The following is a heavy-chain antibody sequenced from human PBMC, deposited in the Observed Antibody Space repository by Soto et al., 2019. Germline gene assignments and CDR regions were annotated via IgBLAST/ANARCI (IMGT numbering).Heavy chain of an antibody. Sequence: ASVKVSCKASGYTFASYARHWVRQAPGQRLEWMGWINAGNGNTKYSQKFQGRVTITRDTSASTAYMELSSLRSEDTAVYYCARGGTYYDILTGYSPGAFGYWGQGTLVTVSS. D-gene: IGHD3-9*01. CDR3: ARGGTYYDILTGYSPGAFGY. V-gene: IGHV1-3*01. J-gene: IGHJ4*02. CDR2: INAGNGNT. CDR1: GYTFASYA.